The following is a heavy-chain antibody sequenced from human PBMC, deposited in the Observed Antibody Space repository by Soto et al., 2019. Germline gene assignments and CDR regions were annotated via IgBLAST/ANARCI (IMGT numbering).Heavy chain of an antibody. Sequence: NPTRSRRHTYTVPAFSIPTATIRMSWIRQPPGKALEWLAHIFSNDEKSYSTSLKSRLTISKDTSKSQVVLTMTNMDPVDTATHYCARTFVFD. CDR3: ARTFVFD. V-gene: IGHV2-26*01. J-gene: IGHJ3*01. CDR1: AFSIPTATIR. CDR2: IFSNDEK.